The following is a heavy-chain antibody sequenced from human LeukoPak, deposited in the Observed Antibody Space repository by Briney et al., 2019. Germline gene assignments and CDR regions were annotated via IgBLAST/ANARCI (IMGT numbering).Heavy chain of an antibody. CDR2: INPNSGGT. Sequence: GASVKVSCKASGYTFTGFYMHWVRQAPGQGLEWMGWINPNSGGTNYAQKFQGRVTMTRDTSISTAYMELSRLRSDDTAVYYCARDRWELQSGAYWGKGTLVTVSS. D-gene: IGHD1-26*01. CDR3: ARDRWELQSGAY. J-gene: IGHJ4*02. CDR1: GYTFTGFY. V-gene: IGHV1-2*02.